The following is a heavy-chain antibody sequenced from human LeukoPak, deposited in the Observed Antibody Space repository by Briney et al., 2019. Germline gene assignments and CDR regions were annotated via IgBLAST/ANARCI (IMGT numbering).Heavy chain of an antibody. J-gene: IGHJ4*02. CDR2: INHSGST. D-gene: IGHD3-10*01. CDR1: GGSFSGYY. Sequence: PSETLSLTCAVYGGSFSGYYWSWIRQPPGKGLEWIGEINHSGSTNYNPSLKSRVTISVDTSKNQFSLKLSSVTAADTAVYYCARDRGRGYYGSGSHLFDYWGQGTLVTVSS. V-gene: IGHV4-34*01. CDR3: ARDRGRGYYGSGSHLFDY.